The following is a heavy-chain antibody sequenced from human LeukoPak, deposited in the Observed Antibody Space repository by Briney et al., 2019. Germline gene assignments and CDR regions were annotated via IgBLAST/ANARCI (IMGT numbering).Heavy chain of an antibody. CDR3: AKDRGRWRNLLDAFDI. D-gene: IGHD4-23*01. Sequence: GGSLRLSCAASGFTFSSYGMSWVRQAPGKGLEWVSAISGSGGSTYYADSVKGRFTISRDNSKNTLYLQMNSLRAEDTAVYYCAKDRGRWRNLLDAFDIWGQGTMVTVSS. CDR2: ISGSGGST. V-gene: IGHV3-23*01. J-gene: IGHJ3*02. CDR1: GFTFSSYG.